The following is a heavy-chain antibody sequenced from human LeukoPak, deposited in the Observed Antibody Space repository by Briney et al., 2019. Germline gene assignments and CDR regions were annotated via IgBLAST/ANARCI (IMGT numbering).Heavy chain of an antibody. J-gene: IGHJ4*02. CDR3: ARGSYDSSGYETLPDY. Sequence: SETLSLTCTVSGGSISSYYWSWIRQHPGKGLEWIGYIYYSGSTYYNPSLKSRVTISVDTSKNQFSLKLSSVTAADTAVYYCARGSYDSSGYETLPDYWGQGTLVTVSS. CDR2: IYYSGST. V-gene: IGHV4-59*06. CDR1: GGSISSYY. D-gene: IGHD3-22*01.